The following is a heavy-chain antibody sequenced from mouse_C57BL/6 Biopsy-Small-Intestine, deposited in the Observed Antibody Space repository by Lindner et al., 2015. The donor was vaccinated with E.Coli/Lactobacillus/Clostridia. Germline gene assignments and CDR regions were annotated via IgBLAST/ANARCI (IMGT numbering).Heavy chain of an antibody. V-gene: IGHV1S126*01. CDR3: VRDALPCSSTKCYIYGMDV. Sequence: SVKVSCKASGYSFDVYGINWVRQAPGQGLEWMGWIRHYNPHTNYAQNLKDRLTMTTDTATNTAYLELRSLRSDDTAKYYCVRDALPCSSTKCYIYGMDVWGQGTTVTVSS. CDR1: GYSFDVYG. D-gene: IGHD1-1*01. J-gene: IGHJ1*01. CDR2: IRHYNPHT.